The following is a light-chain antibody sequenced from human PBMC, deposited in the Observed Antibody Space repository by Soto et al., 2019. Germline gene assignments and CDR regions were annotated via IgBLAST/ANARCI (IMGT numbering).Light chain of an antibody. CDR2: EVS. CDR1: SSDVGGYNY. Sequence: QSALTQPASVSGSPGQSITISCTGTSSDVGGYNYVSWYQQHPGKAPKLMIYEVSNRPSGVSNRFSGSKSGNTASLTISGLQAEDEADYYCSSYTSSSTLVVFGGGTMRTVL. V-gene: IGLV2-14*01. CDR3: SSYTSSSTLVV. J-gene: IGLJ2*01.